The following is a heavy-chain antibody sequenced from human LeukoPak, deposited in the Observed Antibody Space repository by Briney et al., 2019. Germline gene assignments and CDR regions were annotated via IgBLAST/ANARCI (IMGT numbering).Heavy chain of an antibody. CDR2: IKSKTDGGTT. Sequence: PGGSLRLSCAASGFSFSDYEMNWVRQAPGKGLEWVGRIKSKTDGGTTDYAAPVKGRFTISRDDSKNTLYLQMNSLKTEDTAVYYCAKDGTDYYYMDVWGKGTTVTVSS. V-gene: IGHV3-15*01. CDR3: AKDGTDYYYMDV. D-gene: IGHD1-1*01. CDR1: GFSFSDYE. J-gene: IGHJ6*03.